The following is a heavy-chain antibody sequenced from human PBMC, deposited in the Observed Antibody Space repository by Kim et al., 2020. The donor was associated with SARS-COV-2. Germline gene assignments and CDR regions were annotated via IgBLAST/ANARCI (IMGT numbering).Heavy chain of an antibody. CDR3: TTDPETPDYIVVVPAEGTTF. CDR1: GFTFSNAW. V-gene: IGHV3-15*01. J-gene: IGHJ4*02. CDR2: IKSKTDGGTT. Sequence: GGSLRLSCAASGFTFSNAWMSWVRQAPGKGLEWVGRIKSKTDGGTTDYAAPVKGRFTISRDDSKNTLYLQMNSLKTEDTAVYYCTTDPETPDYIVVVPAEGTTFWGQGTLVTVSS. D-gene: IGHD2-2*01.